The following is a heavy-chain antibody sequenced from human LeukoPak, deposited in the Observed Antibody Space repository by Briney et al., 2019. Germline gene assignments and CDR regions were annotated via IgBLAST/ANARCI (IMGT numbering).Heavy chain of an antibody. CDR1: AFTFGNYA. V-gene: IGHV3-23*01. D-gene: IGHD2-15*01. J-gene: IGHJ3*02. CDR3: ATELRESGASSRNAFDI. CDR2: LSGSGAST. Sequence: GGSLRLSCAASAFTFGNYAMNWVRQAPGKGLEWVSGLSGSGASTYYADSVKGRFTISRDNAQSTLYLQMNSLRVEDTAVYHCATELRESGASSRNAFDIWGQGTVVSVSS.